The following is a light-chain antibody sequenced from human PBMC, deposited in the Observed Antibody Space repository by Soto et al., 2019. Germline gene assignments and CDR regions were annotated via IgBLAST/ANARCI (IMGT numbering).Light chain of an antibody. J-gene: IGLJ2*01. CDR2: ESS. Sequence: QAVVTQPSSVSGAPGQTVTISCTGSSSNIGAEYDVHWYQQLPGGAPKLLIYESSDRLSGVPDRFSGSKSGASASLAITGLQAEDEANYYCQSYDSGLSVVVFGGGTQLTVL. V-gene: IGLV1-40*03. CDR3: QSYDSGLSVVV. CDR1: SSNIGAEYD.